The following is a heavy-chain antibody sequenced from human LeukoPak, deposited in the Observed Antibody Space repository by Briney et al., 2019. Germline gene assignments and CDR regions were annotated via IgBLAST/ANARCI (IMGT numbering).Heavy chain of an antibody. CDR1: GGSIRSNNDI. D-gene: IGHD1-26*01. CDR3: ARFGRLKVGATKEGY. J-gene: IGHJ4*02. Sequence: PSETLSLTCTVSGGSIRSNNDIWAWFRQAPGKGLEWIGSFSYGADTYYNPSLKSRVTISVDTSKNQFSLKLSSVTAADTAVYYCARFGRLKVGATKEGYWGQGTLVTVSS. V-gene: IGHV4-39*07. CDR2: FSYGADT.